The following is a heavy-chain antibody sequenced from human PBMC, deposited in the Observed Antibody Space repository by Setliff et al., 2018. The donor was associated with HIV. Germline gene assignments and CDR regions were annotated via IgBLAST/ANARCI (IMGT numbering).Heavy chain of an antibody. CDR2: MDYSGAT. CDR1: GGSISSSDHR. Sequence: NPSETLSLTCSVSGGSISSSDHRWDWIRQPPEKGLEWIGGMDYSGATNYNPSLKSRVTMSVDTSKNQVSLRLSSVTASDTAIYYCARRRSGYDSIDPWGQGTLVTVSS. CDR3: ARRRSGYDSIDP. J-gene: IGHJ5*02. V-gene: IGHV4-39*01. D-gene: IGHD5-12*01.